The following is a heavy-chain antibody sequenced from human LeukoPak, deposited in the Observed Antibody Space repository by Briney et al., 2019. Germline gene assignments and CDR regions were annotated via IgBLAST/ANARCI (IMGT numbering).Heavy chain of an antibody. D-gene: IGHD3-10*01. CDR2: IYYTGST. J-gene: IGHJ6*02. CDR3: ARAPYASGSYKNYYYGMDV. Sequence: SETLSLTCTVSGGSISSRTYYWGWIRQPPGEGLEWIGSIYYTGSTFYNPSLKSRVTMSVDTSKNQFSLNLSSVTAADTAVYYCARAPYASGSYKNYYYGMDVWGQGTTVTVSS. CDR1: GGSISSRTYY. V-gene: IGHV4-39*07.